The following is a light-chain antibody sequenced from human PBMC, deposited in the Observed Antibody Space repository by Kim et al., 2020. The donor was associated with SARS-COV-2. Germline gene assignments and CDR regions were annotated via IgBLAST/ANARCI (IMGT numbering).Light chain of an antibody. CDR2: DKD. J-gene: IGLJ1*01. CDR3: YSRDTSGSHVI. Sequence: SSELTQDPVVSVALAQTVRITCHGDSLRNYFADWCQQRPGQAPVVVIYDKDTRPSGIPDRFSGSGSDNTASLTITGAQAEDEADYFCYSRDTSGSHVIFG. CDR1: SLRNYF. V-gene: IGLV3-19*01.